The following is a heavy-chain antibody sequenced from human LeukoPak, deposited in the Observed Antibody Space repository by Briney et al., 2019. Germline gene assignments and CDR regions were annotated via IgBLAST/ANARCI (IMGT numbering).Heavy chain of an antibody. D-gene: IGHD5-18*01. V-gene: IGHV3-21*01. CDR3: ARGRTDTAMVYYFDY. CDR2: ISSSSSSYI. J-gene: IGHJ4*02. CDR1: GFTFSSYS. Sequence: GGSLRLSCAASGFTFSSYSMNWVRQAPGKGLEWVSSISSSSSSYIYYADSVKGRFTISRDNAKNSLYLQMNSLRAEDTAVYYCARGRTDTAMVYYFDYWGQGTLVTVSS.